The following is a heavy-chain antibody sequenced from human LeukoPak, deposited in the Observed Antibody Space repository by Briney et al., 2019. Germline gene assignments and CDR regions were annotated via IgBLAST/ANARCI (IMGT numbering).Heavy chain of an antibody. Sequence: GASVKVSCKASGYTFTSYGISWVRQAPGQGLEWMGWMNPNSGNTGYAQKFQGRVTMTRNISTSTAYMELSSLRSEDTAVYYCARGSRSGDYWGQGTQVTVSS. CDR2: MNPNSGNT. CDR1: GYTFTSYG. D-gene: IGHD3-10*01. J-gene: IGHJ4*02. CDR3: ARGSRSGDY. V-gene: IGHV1-8*02.